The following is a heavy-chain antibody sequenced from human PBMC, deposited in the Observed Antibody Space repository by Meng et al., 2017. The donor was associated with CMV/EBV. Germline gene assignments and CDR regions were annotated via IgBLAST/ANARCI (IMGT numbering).Heavy chain of an antibody. CDR1: GYTFTSYG. Sequence: VKLWQSGAERKKPGALGKVSCKASGYTFTSYGISWVRQAPGQGLEWMGWISAYNGNTNYAQKLQGRVTMTTDTSTSTAYMELRSLRSDDTAVYYCARNYYGSGSWFDPWGQGTLVTVSS. CDR2: ISAYNGNT. CDR3: ARNYYGSGSWFDP. J-gene: IGHJ5*02. D-gene: IGHD3-10*01. V-gene: IGHV1-18*01.